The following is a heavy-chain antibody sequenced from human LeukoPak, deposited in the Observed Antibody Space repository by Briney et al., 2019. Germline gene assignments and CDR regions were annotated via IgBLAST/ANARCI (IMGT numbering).Heavy chain of an antibody. V-gene: IGHV3-30-3*01. D-gene: IGHD6-13*01. Sequence: GGSLRLSCAASGFTFSGYNMHWVRQAPGKGLEWVAVISYDGSNKYYADSVKGRFTISRDNSKNTLYLQMNSLRAEDTAVYHCAREGLAAGFPFDYWGQGTLVTVSS. CDR3: AREGLAAGFPFDY. J-gene: IGHJ4*02. CDR1: GFTFSGYN. CDR2: ISYDGSNK.